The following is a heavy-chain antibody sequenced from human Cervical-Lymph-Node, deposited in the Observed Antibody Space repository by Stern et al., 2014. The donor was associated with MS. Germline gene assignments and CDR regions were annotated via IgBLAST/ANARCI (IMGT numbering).Heavy chain of an antibody. CDR3: ARDSGYSSSWYPWYFDY. CDR1: GYTFTSYG. V-gene: IGHV1-18*01. CDR2: NSAYNGNT. D-gene: IGHD6-13*01. J-gene: IGHJ4*02. Sequence: QVQLVQSGAEVKKPGASVKVSCKASGYTFTSYGISWVRQAPGQGLEWMGWNSAYNGNTNYAQKLQGRVTMTTDTSTSTAYMELRSMRSDDTAVYYCARDSGYSSSWYPWYFDYWGQGTLVTVSS.